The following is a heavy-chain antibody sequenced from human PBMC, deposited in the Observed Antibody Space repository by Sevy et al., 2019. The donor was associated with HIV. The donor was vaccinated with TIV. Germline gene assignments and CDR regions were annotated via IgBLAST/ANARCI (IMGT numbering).Heavy chain of an antibody. CDR3: TTYPTGDFYYFDY. Sequence: GGSLRLSCAASGFTFSDAWMSWVRQAPGKGLEWVGLIKSKTGGGTSDYAAPVKGRFTITRDESKNMPYLQMNSLKAEDTALYYCTTYPTGDFYYFDYWGQGTLVTVSS. CDR1: GFTFSDAW. V-gene: IGHV3-15*01. CDR2: IKSKTGGGTS. J-gene: IGHJ4*02. D-gene: IGHD7-27*01.